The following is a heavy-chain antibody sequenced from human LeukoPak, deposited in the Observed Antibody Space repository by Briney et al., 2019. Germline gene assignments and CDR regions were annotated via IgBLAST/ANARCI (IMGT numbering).Heavy chain of an antibody. CDR1: GFTFSNYV. J-gene: IGHJ4*02. CDR2: IRGSGGST. V-gene: IGHV3-23*01. CDR3: AKGLSSGGGY. D-gene: IGHD6-19*01. Sequence: GGSLRLSCAASGFTFSNYVMSWVRQAPGKGLEWVSAIRGSGGSTYYADSVKGRLTISRDNSKNTLYLQMNSLRAEDTAVYYCAKGLSSGGGYWGQGTLVTVSS.